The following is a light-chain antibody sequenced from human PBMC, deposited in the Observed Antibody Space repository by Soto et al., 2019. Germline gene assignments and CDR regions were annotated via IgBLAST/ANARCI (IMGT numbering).Light chain of an antibody. V-gene: IGLV2-23*02. CDR1: SRDVGSYNL. Sequence: QSVLTQPASVSGSPGRSITISCTETSRDVGSYNLVSWYQQHPGKAPKLMIYQVSKRPSGVSNRFSGSKSGNTASLTISGLQAEDEADYYCCSYAGSSTFYVFGTATKVTVL. J-gene: IGLJ1*01. CDR2: QVS. CDR3: CSYAGSSTFYV.